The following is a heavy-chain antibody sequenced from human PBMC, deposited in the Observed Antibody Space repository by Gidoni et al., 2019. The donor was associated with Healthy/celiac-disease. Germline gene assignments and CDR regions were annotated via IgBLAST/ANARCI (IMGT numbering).Heavy chain of an antibody. CDR2: TYYSGST. D-gene: IGHD3-16*01. Sequence: QLQLQESGPGLVKPSETLSLTCTVSGGSISSSSYYWGWIRQPPGKGLEWIGSTYYSGSTYYNPSLKSRVTISVDTSKNQFSLKLSSVTAADTAVYYCARLTGSWGGVNQYYFDYWGQGTLVTVSS. V-gene: IGHV4-39*01. CDR1: GGSISSSSYY. CDR3: ARLTGSWGGVNQYYFDY. J-gene: IGHJ4*02.